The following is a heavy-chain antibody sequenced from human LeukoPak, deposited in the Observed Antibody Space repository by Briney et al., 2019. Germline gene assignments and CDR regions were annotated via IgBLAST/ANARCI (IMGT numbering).Heavy chain of an antibody. CDR2: ISYDGRNK. D-gene: IGHD2-2*01. Sequence: GGSLRPSCAASGFTFNNYGMHWVRQAPGKGLEWVAVISYDGRNKHYPDSVKGRFTISRDISTDTLWLQMDSLRTEDTAVYYCAKGPLRGTAAAIDYWGQGTLVTVSS. V-gene: IGHV3-30*18. CDR3: AKGPLRGTAAAIDY. CDR1: GFTFNNYG. J-gene: IGHJ4*02.